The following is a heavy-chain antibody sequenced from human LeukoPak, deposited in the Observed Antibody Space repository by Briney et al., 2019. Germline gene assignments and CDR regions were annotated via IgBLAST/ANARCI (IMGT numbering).Heavy chain of an antibody. CDR2: IIPILGIA. CDR1: GGTFSSYA. D-gene: IGHD5-12*01. CDR3: ASPPIANIVATIYDAFDI. V-gene: IGHV1-69*04. J-gene: IGHJ3*02. Sequence: SSVQVSCKASGGTFSSYAISWVRQAPGKGLEWMGRIIPILGIANYAQKFQGRVTITADKSTSTAYMELSSLRSEDTAVYYCASPPIANIVATIYDAFDIWGQGTMVTVSS.